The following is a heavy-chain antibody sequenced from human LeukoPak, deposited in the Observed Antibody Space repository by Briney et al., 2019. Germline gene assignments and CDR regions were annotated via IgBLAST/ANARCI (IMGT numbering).Heavy chain of an antibody. Sequence: ASVKVSRKASGYTFTGYYMHWVRQAPGQGLEWMGRINPNSGGTNYAQKFQGRVTMTRDTSISTAYMELSRLRSDDTAVYYCARDLWDYYDSSGQYNWFDPWGQGTLVTVSS. CDR1: GYTFTGYY. CDR3: ARDLWDYYDSSGQYNWFDP. V-gene: IGHV1-2*06. J-gene: IGHJ5*02. D-gene: IGHD3-22*01. CDR2: INPNSGGT.